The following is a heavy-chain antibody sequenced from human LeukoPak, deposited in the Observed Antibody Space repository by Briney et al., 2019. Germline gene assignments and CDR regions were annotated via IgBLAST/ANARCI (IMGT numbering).Heavy chain of an antibody. CDR3: ARLPGFGESC. CDR1: GFTFSSYG. J-gene: IGHJ1*01. Sequence: GGSLRLSCAASGFTFSSYGIHWVRQAPGKGLEWVAFIRYDGSNKYYADSVKGRFTISRDNSKNTLYLQMNSLRAGDTAVYYCARLPGFGESCWGQGTLVTVSS. V-gene: IGHV3-30*02. CDR2: IRYDGSNK. D-gene: IGHD3-10*01.